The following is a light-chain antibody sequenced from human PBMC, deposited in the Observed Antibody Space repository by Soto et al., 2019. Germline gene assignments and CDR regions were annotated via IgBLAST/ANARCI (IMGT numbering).Light chain of an antibody. CDR3: QQYGSSPPYT. V-gene: IGKV3-20*01. CDR1: QTFAGSY. J-gene: IGKJ2*01. Sequence: IVLTQSPGTLSLSPGETATLSCRASQTFAGSYLAWYQQKPGQAPRLLIYAASWRAAGIPDRFSGSGSGADFTLTISRLEPEDFGVYYCQQYGSSPPYTFGQGTKLEIK. CDR2: AAS.